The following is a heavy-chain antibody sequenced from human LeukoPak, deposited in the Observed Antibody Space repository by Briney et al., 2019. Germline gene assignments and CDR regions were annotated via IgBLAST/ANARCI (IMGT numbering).Heavy chain of an antibody. Sequence: GSLRLSCVAYNFTFKAYNMNWVRQAAGKGLEWISYITYSSNTISYADSVRGRFSVSRDNDKDAVYLQLNSLTDEDTAIYYCARDWGYGYSDQWGQGTLVTVSS. J-gene: IGHJ4*02. D-gene: IGHD4-4*01. V-gene: IGHV3-48*02. CDR1: NFTFKAYN. CDR3: ARDWGYGYSDQ. CDR2: ITYSSNTI.